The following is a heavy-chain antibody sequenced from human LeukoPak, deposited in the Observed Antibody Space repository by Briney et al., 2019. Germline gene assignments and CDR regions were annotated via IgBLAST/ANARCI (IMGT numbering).Heavy chain of an antibody. Sequence: GGSLRLSCAASGFTFSTYSMNWVRQAPGKGLEWVSYISSSSSYIYYADSLKGRFTISRDNAKSSLYLQMSSLRAEDTAVYYCAREFGIGVILDWGRGTLVTVSS. D-gene: IGHD3-22*01. V-gene: IGHV3-21*01. CDR1: GFTFSTYS. CDR2: ISSSSSYI. J-gene: IGHJ4*02. CDR3: AREFGIGVILD.